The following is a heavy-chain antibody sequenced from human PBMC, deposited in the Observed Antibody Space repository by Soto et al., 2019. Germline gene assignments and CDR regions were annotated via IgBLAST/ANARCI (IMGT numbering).Heavy chain of an antibody. CDR2: ISYDGSNK. V-gene: IGHV3-30*18. CDR3: AKDLDYGDYRSAFDI. D-gene: IGHD4-17*01. J-gene: IGHJ3*02. CDR1: GFTFSSYG. Sequence: LRLSCAASGFTFSSYGMRWVRQAPGKGLEWVAVISYDGSNKYYADSVKGRFTISRDNSKNTLYLQMNSLRAEDTAVYYCAKDLDYGDYRSAFDIWGKCTRVTVSS.